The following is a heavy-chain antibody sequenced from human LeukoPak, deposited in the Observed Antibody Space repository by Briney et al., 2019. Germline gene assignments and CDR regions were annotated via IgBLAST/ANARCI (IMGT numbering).Heavy chain of an antibody. Sequence: SETLSLTCTVSGGSISSSSYYWGWIRQPPGKGLEWIGSIYYSGSTYYNPSLKSRVTISVDTSKNQFSLKLSSVTAAGTAVYYCARDMGYDSSGYYFDYWGQGTLVTVSS. CDR2: IYYSGST. CDR1: GGSISSSSYY. V-gene: IGHV4-39*07. D-gene: IGHD3-22*01. CDR3: ARDMGYDSSGYYFDY. J-gene: IGHJ4*02.